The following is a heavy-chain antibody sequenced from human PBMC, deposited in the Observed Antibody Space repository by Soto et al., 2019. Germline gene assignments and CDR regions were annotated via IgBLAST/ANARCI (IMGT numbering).Heavy chain of an antibody. Sequence: QLQLQESGPGLVKPSETLSLTCTVSGGSISSSNYYWGWIRQPPGKGLEWIGSIYYSGSTYYNPSLKSRVTISVDTSKNQFSLMLSSVTAADTAVYYCATQEVGGSYIYTFDPWGQGTLVTVSS. V-gene: IGHV4-39*01. CDR3: ATQEVGGSYIYTFDP. CDR2: IYYSGST. CDR1: GGSISSSNYY. D-gene: IGHD1-26*01. J-gene: IGHJ5*02.